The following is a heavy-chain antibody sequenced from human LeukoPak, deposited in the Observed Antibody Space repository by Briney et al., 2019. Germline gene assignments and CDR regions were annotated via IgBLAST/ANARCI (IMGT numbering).Heavy chain of an antibody. CDR1: GFTFSSYD. J-gene: IGHJ6*03. CDR2: ISRSGGTT. D-gene: IGHD3-10*01. Sequence: GGSLRLSCAASGFTFSSYDMTWVRRAPGKGLEWVSLISRSGGTTYYADSVKGRFTISRDNSKNTLYLQMNSLRAGDTAEYYCAKRGDTESFYYYYYMDAWGKGTTVTVSS. V-gene: IGHV3-23*01. CDR3: AKRGDTESFYYYYYMDA.